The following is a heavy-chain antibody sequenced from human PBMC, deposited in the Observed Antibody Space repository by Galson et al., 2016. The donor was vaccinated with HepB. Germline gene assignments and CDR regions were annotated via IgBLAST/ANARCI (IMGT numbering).Heavy chain of an antibody. Sequence: SETLSLTCAVSGGSFSGYYWNWIRQSPWKGLEWIGEVGQTGSTHYNPSLKSRVTISVDKSKNQFSLKLSSVTAADTAVYYCARSGQWLGTWFDPWGQGTLVTVSS. J-gene: IGHJ5*02. CDR1: GGSFSGYY. CDR3: ARSGQWLGTWFDP. CDR2: VGQTGST. D-gene: IGHD6-19*01. V-gene: IGHV4-34*01.